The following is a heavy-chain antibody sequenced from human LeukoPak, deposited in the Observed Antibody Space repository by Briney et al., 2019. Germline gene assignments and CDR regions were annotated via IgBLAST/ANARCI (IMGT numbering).Heavy chain of an antibody. Sequence: GGSLRLSCVASGFTFGRYAMTWVRQAPGKGLEWVSAISGSGGSTYYADSVKGRFTISRDNSKNTLYVQMTSLSAEDTAVYFCATRPPSETYFGVLDYWGQGTLVTVSS. V-gene: IGHV3-23*01. CDR1: GFTFGRYA. J-gene: IGHJ4*02. CDR3: ATRPPSETYFGVLDY. D-gene: IGHD4-17*01. CDR2: ISGSGGST.